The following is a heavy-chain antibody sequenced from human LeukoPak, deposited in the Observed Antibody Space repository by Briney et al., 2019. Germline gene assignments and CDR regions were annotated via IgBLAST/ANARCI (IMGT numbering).Heavy chain of an antibody. Sequence: ASVKVSCKASGYTFTNYGITWVRQAPGQGLEWMGWVSAKTGDRNYAQKFQGRVTMTTDTSTSTVYMVLRSLISDDTAVFYCARILASIIDYWGQGTLVTVSS. CDR2: VSAKTGDR. J-gene: IGHJ4*02. V-gene: IGHV1-18*01. CDR3: ARILASIIDY. D-gene: IGHD5/OR15-5a*01. CDR1: GYTFTNYG.